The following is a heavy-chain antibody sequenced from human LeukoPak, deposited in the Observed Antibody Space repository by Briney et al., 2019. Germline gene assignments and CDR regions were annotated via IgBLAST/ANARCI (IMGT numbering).Heavy chain of an antibody. V-gene: IGHV3-48*03. D-gene: IGHD3-3*01. J-gene: IGHJ6*03. CDR3: VSQLRFLEWPGGYMDV. Sequence: GGSLRLSCAASGFTFSSYEMNWVRQAPGKGLEWVSYISSSGSTIYYADSVKGRFTISRDNAKNSLYLQMNSLRAEDTAVYYCVSQLRFLEWPGGYMDVWGKGTTVTVSS. CDR1: GFTFSSYE. CDR2: ISSSGSTI.